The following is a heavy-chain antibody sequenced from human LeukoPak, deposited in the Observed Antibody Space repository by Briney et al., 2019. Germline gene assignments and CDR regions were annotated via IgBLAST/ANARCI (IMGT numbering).Heavy chain of an antibody. Sequence: GGSLRLSCAAPGVTSRNSWMHWVRQAPGKGLVWVSRITIDGSSTTYAESVRGRFTISRDNAKDTVYLQMNSLRPEDTAVYYCTRDRFYAMDAWGQGTTVIVSS. CDR3: TRDRFYAMDA. J-gene: IGHJ6*02. V-gene: IGHV3-74*03. CDR1: GVTSRNSW. CDR2: ITIDGSST.